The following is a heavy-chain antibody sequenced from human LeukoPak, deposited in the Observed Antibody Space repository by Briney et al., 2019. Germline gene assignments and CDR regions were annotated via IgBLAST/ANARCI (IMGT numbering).Heavy chain of an antibody. V-gene: IGHV3-72*01. CDR3: TRGGTSSVAYYYHMDV. Sequence: GGSLRLSCTASGFTFSGRNMDWVRQAPGKGLEWVGRSRDRANGYAPEYAASVRGRFTISRDDSETSMYLQMNSLRTEDSAVYYCTRGGTSSVAYYYHMDVWGQGTTVTVSS. CDR1: GFTFSGRN. D-gene: IGHD1-26*01. J-gene: IGHJ6*02. CDR2: SRDRANGYAP.